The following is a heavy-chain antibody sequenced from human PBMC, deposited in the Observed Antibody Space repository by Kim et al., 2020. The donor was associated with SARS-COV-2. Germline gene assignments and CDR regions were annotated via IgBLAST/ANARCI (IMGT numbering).Heavy chain of an antibody. CDR2: ISHDGKST. CDR1: GFSFSSYG. V-gene: IGHV3-30*03. Sequence: GGSLRLSCVGSGFSFSSYGLQWVRQAPGKGPEWVALISHDGKSTYYADSVKGRFTVSRDNSKDTLYLQMYSLRAEDTAVYYCARVPEYYYDSSGYYEYWGRGTLVSVSS. CDR3: ARVPEYYYDSSGYYEY. D-gene: IGHD3-22*01. J-gene: IGHJ4*02.